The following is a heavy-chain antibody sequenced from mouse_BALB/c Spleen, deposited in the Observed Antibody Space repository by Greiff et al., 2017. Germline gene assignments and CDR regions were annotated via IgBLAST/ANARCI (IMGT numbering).Heavy chain of an antibody. Sequence: VQLQQSGPELVKPGASVKMSCKASGYTFTSYVMHWVKQKPGQGLEWIGNIDPYYGGTSYNQKFKGKATLTVDKSSSTAYMQLKSLTSEDSAVYYCARWYYGSSYYFDYWGQGTTLTVSS. CDR2: IDPYYGGT. D-gene: IGHD1-1*01. V-gene: IGHV1-14*01. CDR3: ARWYYGSSYYFDY. CDR1: GYTFTSYV. J-gene: IGHJ2*01.